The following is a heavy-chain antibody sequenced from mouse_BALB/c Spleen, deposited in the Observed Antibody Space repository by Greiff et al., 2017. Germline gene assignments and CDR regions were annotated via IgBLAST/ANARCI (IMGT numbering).Heavy chain of an antibody. CDR1: GYTFTSYW. D-gene: IGHD2-4*01. J-gene: IGHJ2*01. CDR2: IYPGDGDT. Sequence: VQLQQSGAELARPGASVKLSCKASGYTFTSYWMQWVKQRPGQGLEWIGAIYPGDGDTRYTQKFKGKATLTADKSSSTAYMQLSSLASEDSAVYYCARSDYDYFDDWGQGTTLTVSS. CDR3: ARSDYDYFDD. V-gene: IGHV1-87*01.